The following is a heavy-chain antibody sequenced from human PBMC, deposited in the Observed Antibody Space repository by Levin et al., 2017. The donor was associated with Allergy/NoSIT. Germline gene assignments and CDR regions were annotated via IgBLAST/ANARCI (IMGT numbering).Heavy chain of an antibody. Sequence: LSLTCAASGFTFSSSGMHWVRQAPGKGLEWVAVISYDGSNKYYADSVKGRFTISRDNSKNTLYLQMNSLRAEDTAVYYCAKGSSASFWPTLADYFDYWGQGTLVTVSS. CDR2: ISYDGSNK. CDR1: GFTFSSSG. D-gene: IGHD3-3*01. CDR3: AKGSSASFWPTLADYFDY. J-gene: IGHJ4*02. V-gene: IGHV3-30*18.